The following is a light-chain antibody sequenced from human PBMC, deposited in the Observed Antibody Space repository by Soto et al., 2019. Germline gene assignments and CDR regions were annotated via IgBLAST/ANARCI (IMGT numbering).Light chain of an antibody. CDR1: QSVSSY. Sequence: EIVLTQSPATLSLSPGERATLSCRASQSVSSYLAWYQQKPGQAPRLLIYDASNRATGIPARFSGSGSGTDFTLTISSLEPEXFAVYYCQQRSNFGGGTKVEIK. V-gene: IGKV3-11*01. J-gene: IGKJ4*01. CDR2: DAS. CDR3: QQRSN.